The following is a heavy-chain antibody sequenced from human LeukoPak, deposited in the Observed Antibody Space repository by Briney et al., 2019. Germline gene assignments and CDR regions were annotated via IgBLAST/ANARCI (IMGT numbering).Heavy chain of an antibody. CDR2: IKQDGSEK. J-gene: IGHJ6*02. CDR3: ASLSTSFGMDV. CDR1: GFTFSSYW. D-gene: IGHD5/OR15-5a*01. V-gene: IGHV3-7*05. Sequence: PGGSLRLSCAASGFTFSSYWMSWVRQAPGKGLEWVANIKQDGSEKYYVDSVKGRFTISRDNAKNSLYVQMNSLRAEDTAVYYCASLSTSFGMDVWGQGTTVTVSS.